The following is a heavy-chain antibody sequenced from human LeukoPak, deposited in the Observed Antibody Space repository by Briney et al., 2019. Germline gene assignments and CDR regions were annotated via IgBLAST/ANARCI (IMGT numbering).Heavy chain of an antibody. CDR1: GFTFSDHY. D-gene: IGHD3-22*01. J-gene: IGHJ4*02. CDR2: TRNKANSYTT. CDR3: ALYYYDSSGYYYFDY. V-gene: IGHV3-72*01. Sequence: GGSLRLSCAASGFTFSDHYMDWVRQAPGKGLEWVGRTRNKANSYTTEYAASVKGRFTISRDDSKNSLYLQMNSLKTEDTAVHYCALYYYDSSGYYYFDYWGQGTLVTVSS.